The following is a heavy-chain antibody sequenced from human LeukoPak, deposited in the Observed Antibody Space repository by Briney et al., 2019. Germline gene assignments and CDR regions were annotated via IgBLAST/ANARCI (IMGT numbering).Heavy chain of an antibody. CDR2: IGTAGDT. Sequence: GGSLRLSCAASGFTFSDCDMHWVRQATGKGLEWVSAIGTAGDTYYTGSVKGRFTISRENAKNSLYLQMNSLRAGDTAVYYCARVAKERVGGVYYFDYWGQGTLVTVSS. J-gene: IGHJ4*02. D-gene: IGHD1-1*01. CDR3: ARVAKERVGGVYYFDY. V-gene: IGHV3-13*01. CDR1: GFTFSDCD.